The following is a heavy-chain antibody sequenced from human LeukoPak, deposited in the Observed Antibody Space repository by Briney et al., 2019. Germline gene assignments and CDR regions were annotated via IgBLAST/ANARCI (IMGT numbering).Heavy chain of an antibody. CDR1: GFIFSSYA. CDR2: ISARGTST. CDR3: AKRALWFGELFGAYYGMDV. Sequence: GGSLRLSCAASGFIFSSYAMSWVRQAPGMGLESVSAISARGTSTYYADSVKGRFTISRDNSRNTVYLQMNSLRAEDTAVYYCAKRALWFGELFGAYYGMDVWGQGTTVTVSS. J-gene: IGHJ6*02. V-gene: IGHV3-23*01. D-gene: IGHD3-10*01.